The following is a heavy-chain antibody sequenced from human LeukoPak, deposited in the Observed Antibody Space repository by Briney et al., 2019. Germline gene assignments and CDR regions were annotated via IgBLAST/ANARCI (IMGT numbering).Heavy chain of an antibody. J-gene: IGHJ4*02. CDR1: GFTFSSYS. CDR3: ARDRGAEAVAESDY. V-gene: IGHV3-21*01. CDR2: ISSSSSYI. Sequence: GGSLRLSCAASGFTFSSYSMNWVRQAPGKGLEWVSSISSSSSYIHYADSVKGRFTISRDNAKNSLYLQMNSLRAEDTAVYYCARDRGAEAVAESDYWGQGTLVTVSS. D-gene: IGHD6-19*01.